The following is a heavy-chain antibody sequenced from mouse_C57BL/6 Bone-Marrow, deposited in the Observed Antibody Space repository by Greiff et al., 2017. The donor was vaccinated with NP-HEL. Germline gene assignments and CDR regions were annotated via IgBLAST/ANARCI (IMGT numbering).Heavy chain of an antibody. CDR3: AITYYSNFYAMDY. CDR2: IWGVGST. D-gene: IGHD2-5*01. V-gene: IGHV2-6*01. J-gene: IGHJ4*01. CDR1: GFSLTSYG. Sequence: QVQLQQSGPGLVAPSQSLSITCTVSGFSLTSYGVDWVRQSPGKGLEWLGVIWGVGSTNYNSALKSRLSISKDNSKSQVFLKMNSLQTDDTAMYYCAITYYSNFYAMDYWGQGTSVTVSS.